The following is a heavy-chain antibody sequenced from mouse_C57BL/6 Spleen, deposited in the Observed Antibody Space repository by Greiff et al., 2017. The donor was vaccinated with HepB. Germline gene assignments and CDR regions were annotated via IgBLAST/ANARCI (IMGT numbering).Heavy chain of an antibody. CDR3: ARWTMVGAMDY. CDR2: IHPNSGST. CDR1: GYTFTSYW. D-gene: IGHD2-1*01. J-gene: IGHJ4*01. V-gene: IGHV1-64*01. Sequence: QVQLQQPGAELVKPGASVKLSCKASGYTFTSYWMHWVKQRPGQGLEWIGMIHPNSGSTNYNEKFKSKATLTVDKSSSTAYMQLSSLTSEDSAVYYCARWTMVGAMDYWGQGTSVTVSS.